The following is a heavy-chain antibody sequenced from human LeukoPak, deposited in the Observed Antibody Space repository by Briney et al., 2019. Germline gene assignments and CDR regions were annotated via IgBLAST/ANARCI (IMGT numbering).Heavy chain of an antibody. D-gene: IGHD2-2*02. CDR1: GYTLSNHA. V-gene: IGHV1-69*13. CDR3: ARGLCSSTSCYTSHYYYGMDV. J-gene: IGHJ6*02. Sequence: GASVKVSCKGSGYTLSNHAFSWVRQAPGQGLEWMGGIIPIFGTANYAQKFQGRVTITADESTSTAYMELSSLRSEDTAVYYCARGLCSSTSCYTSHYYYGMDVWGQGTTVTVSS. CDR2: IIPIFGTA.